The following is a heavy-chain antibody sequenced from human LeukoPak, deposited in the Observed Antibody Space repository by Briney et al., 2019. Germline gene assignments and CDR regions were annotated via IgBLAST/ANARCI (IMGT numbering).Heavy chain of an antibody. CDR2: IYYSGST. CDR3: ARLNWVPGSTWPKIDT. CDR1: GGSISSYY. D-gene: IGHD6-13*01. J-gene: IGHJ5*02. V-gene: IGHV4-59*08. Sequence: PSETLSLTCTVSGGSISSYYRSWVRQPPGKGLEWIGYIYYSGSTNYNPSLKSRVTISLDTSKNQFSLNLSSVTAADTGVYYCARLNWVPGSTWPKIDTWGQGKLVTVSS.